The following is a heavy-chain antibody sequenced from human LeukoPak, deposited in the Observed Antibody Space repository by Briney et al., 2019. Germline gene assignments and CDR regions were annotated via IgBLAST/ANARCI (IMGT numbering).Heavy chain of an antibody. J-gene: IGHJ6*03. D-gene: IGHD6-13*01. CDR3: ARGGYSSSPQKYYYYYYYMDV. V-gene: IGHV4-39*07. Sequence: SETLSLTCTVSGGSISSSSYYWGWIRQPPGKGLEWIGSIYYSGSAYYNPSLKSRVTISVDTSRSQFSLKLSSVTAADTAVYYCARGGYSSSPQKYYYYYYYMDVWGKGTTVTVSS. CDR1: GGSISSSSYY. CDR2: IYYSGSA.